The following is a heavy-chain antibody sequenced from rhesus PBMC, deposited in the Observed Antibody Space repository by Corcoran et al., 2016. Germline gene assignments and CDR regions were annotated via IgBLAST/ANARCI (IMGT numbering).Heavy chain of an antibody. CDR2: ISSDGSTK. J-gene: IGHJ4*01. CDR1: GFTFNILG. V-gene: IGHV3-54*02. CDR3: TRFDD. Sequence: EVQLVESGRGLVQPGGSLRLSCEGSGFTFNILGLHWVRQAPGKGLEWVAVISSDGSTKYLADSVKDRFTISRDNSNNMVYLQMNNLKLEDTAVYYCTRFDDWGQGVVVTVSS.